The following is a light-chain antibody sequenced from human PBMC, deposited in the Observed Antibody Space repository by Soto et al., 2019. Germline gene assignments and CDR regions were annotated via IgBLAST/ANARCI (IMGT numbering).Light chain of an antibody. Sequence: QSAMTQPASVSGSPGQSITISCARTRDDIGAYDYVSWYQQHPGNAPKLLVYEVTNRPSGVSDRFSGSKSGNTASLTISGLQAEDEADYYCNSYTNSSAVVFGGGTKVTV. CDR1: RDDIGAYDY. CDR2: EVT. V-gene: IGLV2-14*01. CDR3: NSYTNSSAVV. J-gene: IGLJ2*01.